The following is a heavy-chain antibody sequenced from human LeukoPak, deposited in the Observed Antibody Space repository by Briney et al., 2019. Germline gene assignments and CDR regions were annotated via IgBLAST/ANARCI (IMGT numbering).Heavy chain of an antibody. V-gene: IGHV3-53*01. Sequence: GGSLRLSCAASGFTVSSNYMSRVRQAPGKGLEWVSVIYSGGSTYYADSVKGRFTISRDNSKNTLYLQMNSLRAEDTAVYYCARQYCSGGSCSDYWGQGTLVTVSS. J-gene: IGHJ4*02. D-gene: IGHD2-15*01. CDR3: ARQYCSGGSCSDY. CDR2: IYSGGST. CDR1: GFTVSSNY.